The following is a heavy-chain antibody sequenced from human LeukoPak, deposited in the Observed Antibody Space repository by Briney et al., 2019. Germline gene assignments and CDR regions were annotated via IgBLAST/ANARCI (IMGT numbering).Heavy chain of an antibody. V-gene: IGHV4-59*01. D-gene: IGHD6-6*01. Sequence: SETLSLTCTVSGGSISSYYWSWIRQPPGKGLEWIGYIYYSGSTNYNPSLKSRVTISVDTSKNQFSLKLSSVTAADTAVYYCARALEYSSYDYWGQGTLVTVSS. CDR1: GGSISSYY. CDR3: ARALEYSSYDY. J-gene: IGHJ4*02. CDR2: IYYSGST.